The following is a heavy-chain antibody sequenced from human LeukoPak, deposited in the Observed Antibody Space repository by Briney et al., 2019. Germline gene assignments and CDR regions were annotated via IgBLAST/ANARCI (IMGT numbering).Heavy chain of an antibody. CDR1: GGSFSGYY. J-gene: IGHJ4*02. D-gene: IGHD3-10*01. Sequence: SETLSLTCAVYGGSFSGYYWSWIRQPPGKGLEWIGEINHSGSTNYNPSLKSRVTISVDTSKNQFSLKLSSVTAADTAVYYCARGVGGRRFDYWGQGTLVTVSS. CDR2: INHSGST. CDR3: ARGVGGRRFDY. V-gene: IGHV4-34*01.